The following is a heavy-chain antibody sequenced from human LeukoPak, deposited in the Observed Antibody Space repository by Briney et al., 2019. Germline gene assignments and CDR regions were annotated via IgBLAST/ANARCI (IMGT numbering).Heavy chain of an antibody. CDR1: GGTFSKHA. Sequence: SVKVSCKASGGTFSKHAINWVRQAPGQGLEWMGGIIPIFGTANYAQKFQGRVTITADESTSTAYMELSSLRSEDTAVYYCASPPPPYCGGDCYYFDYWGQGTLVTVSS. CDR3: ASPPPPYCGGDCYYFDY. CDR2: IIPIFGTA. J-gene: IGHJ4*02. D-gene: IGHD2-21*02. V-gene: IGHV1-69*01.